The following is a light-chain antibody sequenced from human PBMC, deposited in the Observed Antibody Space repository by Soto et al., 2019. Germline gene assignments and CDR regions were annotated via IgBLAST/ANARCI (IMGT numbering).Light chain of an antibody. J-gene: IGLJ3*02. V-gene: IGLV1-36*01. Sequence: QAVVTQSPSVSGAPRQSVNISCSGNNSNIGSNAVHWYQQLPGKAPKLLMYYNDMLPSGVSDRFSGSKSRTSASLAISGLQSEDEGDYYCATWDDRLTAWVFGGGTKLTVL. CDR2: YND. CDR1: NSNIGSNA. CDR3: ATWDDRLTAWV.